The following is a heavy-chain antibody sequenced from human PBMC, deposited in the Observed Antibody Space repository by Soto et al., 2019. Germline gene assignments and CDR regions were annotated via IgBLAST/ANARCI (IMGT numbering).Heavy chain of an antibody. CDR3: ARVPNPFRLKIGYEDAFDF. D-gene: IGHD5-12*01. Sequence: ASVKVSCKASGGTFSRHTVSWVRQAPGQGLEWMGRIIPNLEISNYAQKFQGRVTVTADKSTSTAYMELRSLRSEDTAMYYCARVPNPFRLKIGYEDAFDFWGQGTMVTVSS. V-gene: IGHV1-69*02. J-gene: IGHJ3*01. CDR2: IIPNLEIS. CDR1: GGTFSRHT.